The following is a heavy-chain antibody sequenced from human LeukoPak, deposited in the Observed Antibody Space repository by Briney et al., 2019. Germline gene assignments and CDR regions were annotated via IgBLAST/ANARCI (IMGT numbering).Heavy chain of an antibody. V-gene: IGHV3-48*03. J-gene: IGHJ4*02. CDR1: GFTFSSYE. CDR3: ASRRDYGDYDFDY. D-gene: IGHD4-17*01. CDR2: ISSSGSTI. Sequence: PGGSLRLSCAASGFTFSSYEMNWVRQAPGKGLEWVSYISSSGSTIYYADSVKGRFTISRDNAKSSLYLQMNSLRAEDTAVYYCASRRDYGDYDFDYWGQGTLVTVSS.